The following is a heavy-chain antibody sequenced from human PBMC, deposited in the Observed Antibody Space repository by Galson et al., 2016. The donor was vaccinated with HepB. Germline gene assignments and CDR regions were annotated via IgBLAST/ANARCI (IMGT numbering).Heavy chain of an antibody. Sequence: SVKVSCKASGYSFISYPLHWVRQAPGQRLELMGWINAGNGNTKYSQTFQGRVTITRDTSASAAYMELSSLRSENTAVYYCARVRRRGSVYSTYWDLDLWGRGTLVTVSP. D-gene: IGHD3-22*01. J-gene: IGHJ2*01. V-gene: IGHV1-3*01. CDR2: INAGNGNT. CDR1: GYSFISYP. CDR3: ARVRRRGSVYSTYWDLDL.